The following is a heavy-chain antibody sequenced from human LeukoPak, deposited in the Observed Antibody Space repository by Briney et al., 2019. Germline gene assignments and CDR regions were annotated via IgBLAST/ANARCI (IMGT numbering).Heavy chain of an antibody. CDR1: GDSVSSNSAA. CDR2: TYYRSKWYN. V-gene: IGHV6-1*01. D-gene: IGHD2-15*01. J-gene: IGHJ5*02. Sequence: SQTLSLTCAISGDSVSSNSAAWNWIRQSPSRGLEWLGRTYYRSKWYNDYAVSVKSRITINPDTSKNQFSLQLNSVTPEDTAVYYCARDWVSEYCSGGSCYPNWFDPWGQGTLVTVSS. CDR3: ARDWVSEYCSGGSCYPNWFDP.